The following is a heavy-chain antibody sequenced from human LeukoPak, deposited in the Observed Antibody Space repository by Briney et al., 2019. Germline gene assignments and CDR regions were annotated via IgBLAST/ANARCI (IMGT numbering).Heavy chain of an antibody. CDR2: ISGSGGST. V-gene: IGHV3-23*01. J-gene: IGHJ4*02. D-gene: IGHD2-8*02. CDR3: ATLVAVPFDY. Sequence: PGGSLRLSCAASGFTFSSYAMSWVRQAPGRGLEWVSAISGSGGSTYYADSVKGRFTISRDNSKNTLYLQVNSLRAEDTAVYYCATLVAVPFDYWGQGTLVTVSS. CDR1: GFTFSSYA.